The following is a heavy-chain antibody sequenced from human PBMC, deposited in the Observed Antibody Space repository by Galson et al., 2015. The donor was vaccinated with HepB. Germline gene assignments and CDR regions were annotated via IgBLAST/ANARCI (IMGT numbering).Heavy chain of an antibody. V-gene: IGHV3-30-3*01. J-gene: IGHJ4*02. D-gene: IGHD2-15*01. Sequence: SLRLSCAASGFTFSSYAMHWVRQAPGKGLEWVAVISYDGSNKYYADSVKGRFTISRDNSKNTLYLQMNSLRAEDTAVYYCARGPGGQPDYWGQGTLVTVSS. CDR2: ISYDGSNK. CDR1: GFTFSSYA. CDR3: ARGPGGQPDY.